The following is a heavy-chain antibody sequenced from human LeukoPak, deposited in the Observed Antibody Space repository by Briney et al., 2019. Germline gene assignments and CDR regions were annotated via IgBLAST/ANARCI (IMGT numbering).Heavy chain of an antibody. CDR2: ISWNSGSI. CDR3: AKDIGYGGQPSGAFDI. D-gene: IGHD4-23*01. V-gene: IGHV3-9*01. Sequence: GGSLRLSCAASGFTFDDYAMHWVRQAPGKGLEWVSGISWNSGSIGYADSVKGRFTISRDNAKNSLYLQMNSLRAEDTALYYCAKDIGYGGQPSGAFDIWGQGTMVTVSS. J-gene: IGHJ3*02. CDR1: GFTFDDYA.